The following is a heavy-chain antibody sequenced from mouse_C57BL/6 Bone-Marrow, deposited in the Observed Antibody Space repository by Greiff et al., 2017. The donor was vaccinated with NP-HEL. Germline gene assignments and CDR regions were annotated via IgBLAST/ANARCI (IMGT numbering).Heavy chain of an antibody. CDR2: IYPGSGNT. CDR1: GYTFTDYY. V-gene: IGHV1-76*01. Sequence: QVQLQQSGAELVRPGASVKLSCKASGYTFTDYYINWVKQRPGQGLEWIARIYPGSGNTYYNEKFKGKATLTAEKSSSTAYMQLSSLTSEDSALYFCARTGTTPLDYWGQGTTLTVSS. J-gene: IGHJ2*01. D-gene: IGHD1-1*01. CDR3: ARTGTTPLDY.